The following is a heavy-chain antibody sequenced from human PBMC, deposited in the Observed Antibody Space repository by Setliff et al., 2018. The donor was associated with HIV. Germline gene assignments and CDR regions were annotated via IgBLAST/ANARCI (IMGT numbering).Heavy chain of an antibody. J-gene: IGHJ3*02. CDR1: GGTFSRYA. CDR2: IIPMSGPA. CDR3: ALFGVATPGAFDI. D-gene: IGHD3-3*01. Sequence: SVKVSCKASGGTFSRYAINWVRQAPGQGLEWMGGIIPMSGPANFEQKFQGRVTITADESTSTAYMELSSLRSDDAAVYYCALFGVATPGAFDIWGQGTVVTVSS. V-gene: IGHV1-69*13.